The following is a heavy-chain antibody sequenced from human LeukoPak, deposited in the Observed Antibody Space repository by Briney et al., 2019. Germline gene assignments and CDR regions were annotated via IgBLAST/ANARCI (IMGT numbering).Heavy chain of an antibody. CDR3: ARGLAGSVWFGELPNFDY. Sequence: GGSLRLSCAASGFTFSSYAMRWVRQAPGKGLEWVSAISGSGGSTYYADSVKGRFTISRDNSKNTLYLQMNSLRAEDTAVYYCARGLAGSVWFGELPNFDYWGQGTLVTVSS. V-gene: IGHV3-23*01. J-gene: IGHJ4*02. D-gene: IGHD3-10*01. CDR2: ISGSGGST. CDR1: GFTFSSYA.